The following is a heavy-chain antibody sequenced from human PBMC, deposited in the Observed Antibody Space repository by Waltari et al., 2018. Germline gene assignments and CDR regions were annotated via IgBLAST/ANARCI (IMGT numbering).Heavy chain of an antibody. CDR1: GFSLTTRPVG. J-gene: IGHJ4*02. V-gene: IGHV2-5*01. D-gene: IGHD3-10*01. CDR2: IYWNDNK. CDR3: STTIWFGEFPPH. Sequence: QITLKESGRTLVKPTQTLTLTCTFSGFSLTTRPVGVGWIRQPPGKALEWLALIYWNDNKRYSPSLKSRLTITKDTSKNQVVLTMTNMDPVDTATYYCSTTIWFGEFPPHWGQGTLVTVSS.